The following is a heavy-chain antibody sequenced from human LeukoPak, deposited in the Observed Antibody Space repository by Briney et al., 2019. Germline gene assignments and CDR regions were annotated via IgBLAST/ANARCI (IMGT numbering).Heavy chain of an antibody. CDR2: IKQDGSEK. CDR1: GFTFSSYW. D-gene: IGHD3-3*01. CDR3: ARESRYYDFWSGYYTMMTNYGMDV. Sequence: GGSLRLSCAASGFTFSSYWMSWVRQAPGKGLEWVANIKQDGSEKYYVDSVKGRFTISRDNAKNSLYLQMNSLRAEDTAVYYCARESRYYDFWSGYYTMMTNYGMDVWGQGTTVTVSS. V-gene: IGHV3-7*01. J-gene: IGHJ6*02.